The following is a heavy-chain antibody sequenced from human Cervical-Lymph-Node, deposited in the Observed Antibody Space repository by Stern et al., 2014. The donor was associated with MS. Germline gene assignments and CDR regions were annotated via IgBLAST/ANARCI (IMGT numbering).Heavy chain of an antibody. CDR1: GYSFTIYY. CDR3: ARHVQGFDY. CDR2: IYPYDADT. Sequence: VQLLQPGAEVKKPGESLKISCKLSGYSFTIYYIAWVRQMPGKGLECMGVIYPYDADTTYSPSFQGQVTISADKSITTAYLQWSSLRASDTAMYYCARHVQGFDYWGQGTLVTVSS. V-gene: IGHV5-51*01. J-gene: IGHJ4*02.